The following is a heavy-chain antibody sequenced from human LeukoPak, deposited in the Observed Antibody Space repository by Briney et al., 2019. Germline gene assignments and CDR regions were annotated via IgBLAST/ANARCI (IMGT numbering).Heavy chain of an antibody. CDR2: INTNTGNP. CDR1: GYTFTSYY. Sequence: ASVKVSCKASGYTFTSYYMHWVRQAPGQGLEWMGWINTNTGNPTYAQGFTGRFVFSLDTSVSTAYLQISSLKAEDTAVYYCARDEVRYFDWFPADAFDIWGQGTMVTVSS. CDR3: ARDEVRYFDWFPADAFDI. D-gene: IGHD3-9*01. J-gene: IGHJ3*02. V-gene: IGHV7-4-1*02.